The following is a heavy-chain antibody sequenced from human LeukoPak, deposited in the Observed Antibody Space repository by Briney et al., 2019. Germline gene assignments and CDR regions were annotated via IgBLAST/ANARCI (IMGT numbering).Heavy chain of an antibody. D-gene: IGHD6-13*01. Sequence: GGSLRLSCAAPGFTFSDYYMSWIRQAPGKGLEWVSYISSSGSTIYYADSVKGRFTISRDNAKNSLYLQMNSLRAEDTAVYYCASRAAAGNYEYFQHWGQGTLVTVSS. CDR3: ASRAAAGNYEYFQH. CDR2: ISSSGSTI. V-gene: IGHV3-11*01. CDR1: GFTFSDYY. J-gene: IGHJ1*01.